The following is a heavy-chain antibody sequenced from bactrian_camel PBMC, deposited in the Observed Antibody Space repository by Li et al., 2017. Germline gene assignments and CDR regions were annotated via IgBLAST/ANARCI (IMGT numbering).Heavy chain of an antibody. CDR2: IDTDGRT. CDR3: APSPQTGPSSRGWCSAASFGY. D-gene: IGHD5*01. J-gene: IGHJ6*01. Sequence: VQLVESGGDSMQTGGSLRLSCAASGDAASNYLMGWVRQAPGNEREGVAAIDTDGRTAFAASVKGRFTISKDKNTLYLQMNRLEPEDTAMYYCAPSPQTGPSSRGWCSAASFGYWGPGTQVTVS. CDR1: GDAASNYL. V-gene: IGHV3S67*01.